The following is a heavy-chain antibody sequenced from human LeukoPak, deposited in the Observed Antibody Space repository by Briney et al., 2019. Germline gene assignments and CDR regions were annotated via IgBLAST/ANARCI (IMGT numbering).Heavy chain of an antibody. CDR1: GGPISSYY. CDR3: AREVVPAVFDY. Sequence: PSETLSLTCTVSGGPISSYYWRWIRQPAGKGLEWIGRIYTSGSTNYNPSLKRRVTISVDKSKNQFSLKLSSVTAADTAVYYCAREVVPAVFDYWGQGTLVTVSS. V-gene: IGHV4-4*07. D-gene: IGHD2-2*01. CDR2: IYTSGST. J-gene: IGHJ4*02.